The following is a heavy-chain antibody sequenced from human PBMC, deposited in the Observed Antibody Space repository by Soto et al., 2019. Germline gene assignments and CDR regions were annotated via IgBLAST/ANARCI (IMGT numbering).Heavy chain of an antibody. Sequence: QVQLEESGGGLVEPGGSLRLSCAASGFRVSDNYMTWIRQAPGKGLEWVSYISSSGGYTNYADSVKGRFTISKDNAKNSLSLQMDSLRGEDTAVYFCARSTGRRQARRYDFGLDVWGQGTTVTVSS. V-gene: IGHV3-11*06. CDR2: ISSSGGYT. J-gene: IGHJ6*02. CDR1: GFRVSDNY. CDR3: ARSTGRRQARRYDFGLDV.